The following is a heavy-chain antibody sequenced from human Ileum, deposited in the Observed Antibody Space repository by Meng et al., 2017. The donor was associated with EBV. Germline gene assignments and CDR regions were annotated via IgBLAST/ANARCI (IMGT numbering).Heavy chain of an antibody. Sequence: QAQLHESGPRPGNPSTTLSLPCACSGYSISSTHWWGWIRQPPGKGLEWIGYIYYSGSTSYNPSLKSRVTMSVDTSKNQFSLNLNSVTAVDTAVYYCARNVPGTSAYYDWGQGTLVTVSS. CDR1: GYSISSTHW. CDR2: IYYSGST. CDR3: ARNVPGTSAYYD. V-gene: IGHV4-28*01. J-gene: IGHJ4*02. D-gene: IGHD3-22*01.